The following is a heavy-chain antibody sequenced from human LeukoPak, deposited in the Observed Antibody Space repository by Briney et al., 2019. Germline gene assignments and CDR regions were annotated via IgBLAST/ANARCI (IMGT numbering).Heavy chain of an antibody. V-gene: IGHV4-39*01. D-gene: IGHD3-3*01. CDR3: ARTPYDFWSGYWRTQFDY. J-gene: IGHJ4*02. CDR1: GGSISSSSYY. CDR2: IYYSGST. Sequence: PSETLSLTCTVSGGSISSSSYYWGWIRQPPGKGLEWMGSIYYSGSTYYNPSLRSRVTISVDTSKNQFSLKLSSVTAADTAVYYCARTPYDFWSGYWRTQFDYWGQGTLVTVSS.